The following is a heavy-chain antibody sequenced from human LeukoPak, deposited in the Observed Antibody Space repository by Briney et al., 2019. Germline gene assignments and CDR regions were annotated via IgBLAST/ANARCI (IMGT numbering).Heavy chain of an antibody. J-gene: IGHJ4*02. D-gene: IGHD2-8*01. CDR3: ARSNGRWGRGPFDY. CDR2: IYYSGST. CDR1: GGSISSSSYY. Sequence: SETLSLTCTVSGGSISSSSYYWGWIRQPPGKGLEWIGSIYYSGSTYSNPSLKSRVTISVDTSKNPFSLQLSSVTAADTAVFYCARSNGRWGRGPFDYWGQGTLVTVSS. V-gene: IGHV4-39*01.